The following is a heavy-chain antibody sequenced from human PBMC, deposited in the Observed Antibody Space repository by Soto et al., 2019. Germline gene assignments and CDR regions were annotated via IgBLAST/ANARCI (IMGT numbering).Heavy chain of an antibody. CDR2: FYYSGST. Sequence: QVQLQESGPGLVKPSQTLSLTCTVSGGSISTGGYYWNWIRQHPGKGLDWIGYFYYSGSTYYNPSVMSRVTISVNTSKNPFSLKLSSVTAADTAVYYCARSVFPWGQGTLVTVSS. V-gene: IGHV4-31*03. J-gene: IGHJ5*02. CDR3: ARSVFP. CDR1: GGSISTGGYY.